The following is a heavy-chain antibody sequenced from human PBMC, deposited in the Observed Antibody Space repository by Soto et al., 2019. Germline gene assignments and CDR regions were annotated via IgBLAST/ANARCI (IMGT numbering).Heavy chain of an antibody. Sequence: QVQLRQWGAGLLKPSETLSLTCAVYGRSFSGYYWSWIRQPPGKGLEWIGEINHSGSTNYNPSLKRRGTISVDPSQNQFSLNLSSVTAADTAVYYCARAYGGNSGVFDYWGQGTLVTVSS. CDR3: ARAYGGNSGVFDY. CDR2: INHSGST. D-gene: IGHD2-21*02. CDR1: GRSFSGYY. V-gene: IGHV4-34*01. J-gene: IGHJ4*02.